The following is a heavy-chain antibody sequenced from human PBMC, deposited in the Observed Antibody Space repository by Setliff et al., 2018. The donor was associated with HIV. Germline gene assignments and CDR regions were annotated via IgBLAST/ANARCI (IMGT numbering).Heavy chain of an antibody. V-gene: IGHV4-34*01. CDR3: ARGSPMVRGVITPFDY. Sequence: SETLSLTCAVSGGSFSDYSWTWIRQPPGKGLEWIGEIIHSGIPNYSPSLKSRVTISVDTSKNHFSLRLTSVTAADTAVYYCARGSPMVRGVITPFDYWGQGTLVTVSS. CDR2: IIHSGIP. D-gene: IGHD3-10*01. CDR1: GGSFSDYS. J-gene: IGHJ4*02.